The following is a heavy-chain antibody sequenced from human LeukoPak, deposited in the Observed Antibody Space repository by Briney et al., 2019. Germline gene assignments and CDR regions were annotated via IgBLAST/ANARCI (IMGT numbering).Heavy chain of an antibody. V-gene: IGHV4-59*08. D-gene: IGHD3-10*01. CDR2: VYYSGSA. J-gene: IGHJ4*02. Sequence: SETLSLTCTVSSGSVSSYYWSWIRQPPGKGLEWIGYVYYSGSANYNPSLKSRVTISVDTSKNQFSLKLSSVTAADTAVYYCARHKKLGQFDYWGQGTLVTVSS. CDR1: SGSVSSYY. CDR3: ARHKKLGQFDY.